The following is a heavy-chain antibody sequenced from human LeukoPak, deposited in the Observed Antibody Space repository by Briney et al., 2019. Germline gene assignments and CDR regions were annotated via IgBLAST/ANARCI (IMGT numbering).Heavy chain of an antibody. CDR2: ISSSSSYI. Sequence: PGGCLRVSCAESGLTFSSFSMNWVRKVTGKRLEWVSSISSSSSYIYYADSVKGRFTISRDNAKNSLYLQMNSLRAEDTAVYYCATHAADDCSSTSCFPQFDPWGQGTLVTVSS. V-gene: IGHV3-21*01. CDR3: ATHAADDCSSTSCFPQFDP. D-gene: IGHD2-2*01. J-gene: IGHJ5*02. CDR1: GLTFSSFS.